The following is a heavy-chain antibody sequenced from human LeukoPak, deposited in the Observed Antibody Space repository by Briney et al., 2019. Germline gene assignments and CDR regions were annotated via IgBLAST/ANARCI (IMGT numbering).Heavy chain of an antibody. CDR3: ARGHPKIVLMVYASRTYFHY. D-gene: IGHD2-8*01. Sequence: ASVKVSCKASGYTFTSYGISWVRQAPGQGLEWMGWVSAYNGNTNYAQKLQGRVTMTTDTSTSTAYMELRSLRSDDTAVYYCARGHPKIVLMVYASRTYFHYWGQGTLVTVSS. CDR2: VSAYNGNT. V-gene: IGHV1-18*01. J-gene: IGHJ4*02. CDR1: GYTFTSYG.